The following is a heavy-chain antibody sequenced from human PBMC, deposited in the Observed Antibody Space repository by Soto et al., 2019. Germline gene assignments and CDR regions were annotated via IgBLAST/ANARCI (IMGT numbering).Heavy chain of an antibody. D-gene: IGHD6-19*01. Sequence: QVQLVESGGGVVQPGRSLRLSCAASGFTFSIHGMHWVRQAPGTGLEWVAVIWYDGSDKYYADSVKGRFTSYSDNSKNTLYLKMNSLRDEDTDEHYGARDRQRSGWHGVDCWGQGTLVTVST. V-gene: IGHV3-33*01. J-gene: IGHJ4*02. CDR3: ARDRQRSGWHGVDC. CDR1: GFTFSIHG. CDR2: IWYDGSDK.